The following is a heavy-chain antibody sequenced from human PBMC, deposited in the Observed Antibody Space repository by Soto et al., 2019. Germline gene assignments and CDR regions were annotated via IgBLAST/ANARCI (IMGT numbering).Heavy chain of an antibody. Sequence: QVQLVESGGGLVKPGGSLRLSCAASGFTFSDYYMSWIRQAPGKGLEWVSYISSSGRTIYYADSVKGRFTIPRDNVKNSLYLQMNSLRAEDTAVYYCAREDGYNYSPYYYYYYGMDVWGQGTTVTVSS. CDR2: ISSSGRTI. CDR3: AREDGYNYSPYYYYYYGMDV. V-gene: IGHV3-11*01. CDR1: GFTFSDYY. J-gene: IGHJ6*02. D-gene: IGHD5-12*01.